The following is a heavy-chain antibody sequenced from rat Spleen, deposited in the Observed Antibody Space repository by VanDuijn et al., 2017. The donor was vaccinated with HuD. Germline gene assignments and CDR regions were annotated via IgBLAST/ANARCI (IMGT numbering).Heavy chain of an antibody. V-gene: IGHV5-7*01. J-gene: IGHJ4*01. CDR3: ARHPGYDVMDA. D-gene: IGHD1-4*01. CDR2: ISYDGSST. Sequence: EVQLVESGGGLVQPGRSLKLSCAASGFTFSDYNMAWVRQAPKKGLEWVATISYDGSSTYYRDSVKGRFTISRDNAKSTLDLQMDSLRSEDTATYYCARHPGYDVMDAWGQGASVTVSS. CDR1: GFTFSDYN.